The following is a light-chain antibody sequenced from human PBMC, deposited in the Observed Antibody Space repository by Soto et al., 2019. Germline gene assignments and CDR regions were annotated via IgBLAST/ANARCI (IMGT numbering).Light chain of an antibody. CDR1: QSISSY. CDR2: DAS. J-gene: IGKJ4*01. CDR3: QQRSEWPLT. V-gene: IGKV3-11*01. Sequence: EIVLTQSPATLSLSPGERATLSCRASQSISSYLAWYQQKPGQTPRLLIYDASNRATGIPARFSGSGSGTDFTLTISSLEPEDFAVYDCQQRSEWPLTFGGGTKVEIK.